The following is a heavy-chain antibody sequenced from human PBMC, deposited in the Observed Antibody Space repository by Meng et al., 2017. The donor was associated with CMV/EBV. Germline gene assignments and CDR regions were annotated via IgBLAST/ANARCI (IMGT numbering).Heavy chain of an antibody. CDR2: INPSGGST. V-gene: IGHV1-46*01. CDR3: ARDSLMITFGGVIAIPNWFDP. D-gene: IGHD3-16*02. CDR1: YY. J-gene: IGHJ5*02. Sequence: YYMHWVRQAPGQGLEWMGIINPSGGSTSYAQKFQGRVTMTRDTSTSTVYMELSSLRSEDTAVYYCARDSLMITFGGVIAIPNWFDPWGQGTLVTVSS.